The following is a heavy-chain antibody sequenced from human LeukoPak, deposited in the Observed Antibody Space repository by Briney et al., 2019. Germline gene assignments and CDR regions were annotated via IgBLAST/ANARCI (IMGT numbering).Heavy chain of an antibody. Sequence: GGSLRLSCAASGFTFRNYWMHWVRQAPGKGLVWVSRINTDGSSTTYADSVKGRFTISRDNAKNTLYLQMNSLSAEDTAVYYCARGYSSSYRIDYWGQGTLVTVSS. D-gene: IGHD6-6*01. V-gene: IGHV3-74*01. CDR3: ARGYSSSYRIDY. CDR1: GFTFRNYW. CDR2: INTDGSST. J-gene: IGHJ4*02.